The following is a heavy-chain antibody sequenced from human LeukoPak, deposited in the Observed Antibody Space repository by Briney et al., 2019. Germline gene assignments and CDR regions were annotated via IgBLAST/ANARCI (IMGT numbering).Heavy chain of an antibody. V-gene: IGHV4-61*01. CDR3: ARDRSRRRGIAAAGTNWFDP. D-gene: IGHD6-13*01. Sequence: PSETRSLTCTVSARSVGSGSYYWSWIRQPPGKGLEWIGYIDYSGSTNYNPSLKCRVTISVDTSKNQFSLKLSSVTAADTAVYYCARDRSRRRGIAAAGTNWFDPWGQGTLVTVSS. J-gene: IGHJ5*02. CDR2: IDYSGST. CDR1: ARSVGSGSYY.